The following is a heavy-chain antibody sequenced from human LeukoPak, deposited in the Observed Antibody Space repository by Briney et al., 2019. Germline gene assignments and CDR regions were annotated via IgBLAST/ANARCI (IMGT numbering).Heavy chain of an antibody. V-gene: IGHV3-23*01. CDR2: IDRGVGST. J-gene: IGHJ6*03. D-gene: IGHD6-13*01. CDR3: ARVPPASSTWYYMDV. Sequence: GGSLRLSCAASGFTFGKYDLSWVRQAPGKGLECVSAIDRGVGSTYYADSVKGRFTISRDNSKNTLYLQMNNLRVDDTAVYYCARVPPASSTWYYMDVWGKGTTVTVSS. CDR1: GFTFGKYD.